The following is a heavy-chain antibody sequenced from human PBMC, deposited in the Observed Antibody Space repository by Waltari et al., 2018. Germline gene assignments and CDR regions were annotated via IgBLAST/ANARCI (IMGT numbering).Heavy chain of an antibody. Sequence: QVQLQQWGAGLLKPSETLSLTCAVYGGSFSGYYWSWIRQPPGKGLEWIGEINHSGSNSYNPALKRRVTISVDTSKNQFSLKLSSVTAADTAVYYCARGGITMVRGVIDYWGQGTLVTVSS. J-gene: IGHJ4*02. CDR1: GGSFSGYY. CDR3: ARGGITMVRGVIDY. V-gene: IGHV4-34*01. D-gene: IGHD3-10*01. CDR2: INHSGSN.